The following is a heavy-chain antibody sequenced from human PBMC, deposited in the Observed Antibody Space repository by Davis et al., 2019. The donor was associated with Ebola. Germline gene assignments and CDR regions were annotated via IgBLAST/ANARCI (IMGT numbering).Heavy chain of an antibody. D-gene: IGHD7-27*01. CDR2: INNGNT. CDR3: SRDPWADPFDI. Sequence: ASVKVFCKASGYTFTNYGITWVRQAPREGLEWVGWINNGNTHYAQNLQGRVTMTIDTSTSTAYMELRSLRSDDTAMYYCSRDPWADPFDIWGQGTLVTVSS. V-gene: IGHV1-18*01. J-gene: IGHJ3*02. CDR1: GYTFTNYG.